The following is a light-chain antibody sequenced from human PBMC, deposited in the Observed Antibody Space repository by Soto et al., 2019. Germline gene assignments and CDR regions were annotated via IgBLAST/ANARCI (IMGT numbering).Light chain of an antibody. V-gene: IGKV3-15*01. Sequence: EIQTSLSLATLSVTPGERATLPCRASQSITSNLAWYQQKPGQAPRLLIYGASTRATGIPARFSGSGSGTEFTLTISSLQSEDFAVHYCQQYTNWPQPFGQGANVDIK. CDR2: GAS. J-gene: IGKJ1*01. CDR1: QSITSN. CDR3: QQYTNWPQP.